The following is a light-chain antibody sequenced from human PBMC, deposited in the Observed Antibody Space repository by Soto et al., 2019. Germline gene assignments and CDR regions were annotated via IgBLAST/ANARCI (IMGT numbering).Light chain of an antibody. V-gene: IGKV3-11*01. CDR3: QQRSNWSWT. J-gene: IGKJ1*01. CDR2: DAS. Sequence: EIVLTQSPGTLSLSPGERATLSCSASQSVSSYLAWYQQKPGQAPRLLIYDASNRATGIPARFSGSGSGTDFTLTISSLEPEDFAVYYCQQRSNWSWTFGQGTKVDIK. CDR1: QSVSSY.